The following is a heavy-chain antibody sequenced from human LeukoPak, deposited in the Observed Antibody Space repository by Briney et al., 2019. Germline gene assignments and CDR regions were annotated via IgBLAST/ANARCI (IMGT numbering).Heavy chain of an antibody. V-gene: IGHV3-53*01. CDR1: GFSVSSNY. CDR2: IYSGGNT. D-gene: IGHD2-15*01. J-gene: IGHJ1*01. CDR3: ARDRGFCSGDSCYPRYFQH. Sequence: GGPLRLSCAASGFSVSSNYMSWVRQAPGKGLEWVSIIYSGGNTYYADSVKGRFTISRDNSKNTLFLQMNSLRADDTAMYYCARDRGFCSGDSCYPRYFQHWGQGTLVTVS.